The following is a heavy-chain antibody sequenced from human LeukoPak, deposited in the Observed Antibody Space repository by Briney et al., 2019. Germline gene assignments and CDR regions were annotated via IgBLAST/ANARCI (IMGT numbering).Heavy chain of an antibody. D-gene: IGHD5-24*01. Sequence: SETLSLTCTVSGGSISDYYWSWIRQPPGKGLEWVGYMHHDGEIEYNPSLKSRVTISMDTAKNQLSLKVRSVIAADTATYYCVRGKNGYNPWGQGTLVTVSS. CDR1: GGSISDYY. CDR3: VRGKNGYNP. J-gene: IGHJ5*02. V-gene: IGHV4-59*01. CDR2: MHHDGEI.